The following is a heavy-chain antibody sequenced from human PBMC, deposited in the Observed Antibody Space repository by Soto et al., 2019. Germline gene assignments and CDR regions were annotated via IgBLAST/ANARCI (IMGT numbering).Heavy chain of an antibody. CDR3: ARHEQSISPGSNYYGMDV. CDR2: IDPSDSQT. J-gene: IGHJ6*02. D-gene: IGHD3-3*02. V-gene: IGHV5-10-1*01. Sequence: PGESLKISCKGSGYSFAGYWITWVRQKPGKGLEWMGRIDPSDSQTYYSPSFRGHVTISATKSITTVFLQWSSLRASDTAMYYCARHEQSISPGSNYYGMDVWGQGTTVTVSS. CDR1: GYSFAGYW.